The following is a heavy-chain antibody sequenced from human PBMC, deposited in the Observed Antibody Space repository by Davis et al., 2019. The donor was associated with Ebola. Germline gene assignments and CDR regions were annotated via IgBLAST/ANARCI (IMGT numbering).Heavy chain of an antibody. D-gene: IGHD1-20*01. Sequence: GESLKISCAASGFTFSSYAMSWIRQAPGEGLEWVSYISSSGSTIYYADSVKGRFTISRDNAKNSLYLQMNSLRAEDTAVYYCARGLRITGTTWYYGMDVWGQGTTVTVSS. J-gene: IGHJ6*02. CDR3: ARGLRITGTTWYYGMDV. CDR1: GFTFSSYA. V-gene: IGHV3-11*01. CDR2: ISSSGSTI.